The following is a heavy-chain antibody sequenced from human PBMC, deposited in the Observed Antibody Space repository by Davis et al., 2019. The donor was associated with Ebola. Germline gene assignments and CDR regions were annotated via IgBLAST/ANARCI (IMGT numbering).Heavy chain of an antibody. J-gene: IGHJ5*02. D-gene: IGHD3-10*01. CDR3: ARRCGSGSPRSWFDP. CDR1: GYSFTSYW. Sequence: GESLKISCQGSGYSFTSYWIGWVRQMPGKGLEWMGIIYPGDSDTRYSPSFQGQVTISADKSISTAYLQWSSLKASDTAMYYCARRCGSGSPRSWFDPWGQGTLVTVSS. CDR2: IYPGDSDT. V-gene: IGHV5-51*01.